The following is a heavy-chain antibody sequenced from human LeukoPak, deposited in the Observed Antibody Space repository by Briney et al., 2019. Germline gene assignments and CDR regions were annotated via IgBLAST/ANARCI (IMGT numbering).Heavy chain of an antibody. Sequence: GGSLRLSCAASGFTFSSYGMHWVRRAPGKGLEWVAVIWYDGSNKYYADSVKGRFTISRDNSKNTLYLQMNSLRAEDTAVYYCARGKGLPDIWGQGTMVTVSS. CDR1: GFTFSSYG. J-gene: IGHJ3*02. CDR3: ARGKGLPDI. CDR2: IWYDGSNK. V-gene: IGHV3-33*01.